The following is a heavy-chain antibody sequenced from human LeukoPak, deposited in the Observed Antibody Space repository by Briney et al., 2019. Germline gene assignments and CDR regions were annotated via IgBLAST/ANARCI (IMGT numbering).Heavy chain of an antibody. Sequence: GGSQRLSCAASGFTFSSYAMSWVRQAPGKGLEWVSAISGSGGSTYYADSVKGRFTISRDNSRNTLYLQMNSLRGDDTAVYYCAKARQESSTWFPAPNFWGQGTLVTVSS. D-gene: IGHD6-13*01. CDR1: GFTFSSYA. J-gene: IGHJ4*02. CDR3: AKARQESSTWFPAPNF. V-gene: IGHV3-23*01. CDR2: ISGSGGST.